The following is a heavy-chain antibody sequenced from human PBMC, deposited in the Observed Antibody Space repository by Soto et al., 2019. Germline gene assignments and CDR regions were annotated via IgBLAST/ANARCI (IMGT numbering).Heavy chain of an antibody. CDR2: ISYDGSNK. J-gene: IGHJ6*02. D-gene: IGHD6-19*01. CDR1: GFTFSSYA. V-gene: IGHV3-30-3*01. CDR3: ARVSGDWGSGWYSPYYYYGMDV. Sequence: GGSLRLSCAASGFTFSSYAMHWVRQAPGKGLEWVAVISYDGSNKYYADSVKGRFTISRDNSKNTLYLQMNSLRAEDTAVYYCARVSGDWGSGWYSPYYYYGMDVWGQGTTVTVSS.